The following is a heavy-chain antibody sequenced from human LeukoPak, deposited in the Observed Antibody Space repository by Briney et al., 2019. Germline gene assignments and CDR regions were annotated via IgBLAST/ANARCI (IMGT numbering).Heavy chain of an antibody. D-gene: IGHD2-15*01. CDR1: GFSVDSNY. CDR2: IYSNGKE. J-gene: IGHJ5*01. Sequence: GGSLRLSCLASGFSVDSNYMSWVRQALGKGLEWVSVIYSNGKEYYAESAKGRFTISRDISKNSLDLQMNRLRGDDTAVYYCARESPTSGIDSWGQGTLVIVSS. V-gene: IGHV3-53*01. CDR3: ARESPTSGIDS.